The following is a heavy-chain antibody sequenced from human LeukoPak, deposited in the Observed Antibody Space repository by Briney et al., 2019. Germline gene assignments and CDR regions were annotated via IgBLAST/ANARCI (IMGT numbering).Heavy chain of an antibody. Sequence: PGGSLRLSCAASGFTFSNYAVHWVRQAPGKGLEWVALISDDGSNKYYANSVKGRFTISRDNSKSTLYLQMNSLRAEDTAVYYCATRTSGAFDFWGQGTMVIVS. CDR2: ISDDGSNK. CDR3: ATRTSGAFDF. V-gene: IGHV3-30-3*01. CDR1: GFTFSNYA. J-gene: IGHJ3*01.